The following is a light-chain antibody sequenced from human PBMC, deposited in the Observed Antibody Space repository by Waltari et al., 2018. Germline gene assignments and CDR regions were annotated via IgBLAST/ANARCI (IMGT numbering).Light chain of an antibody. CDR3: QQYDRSGFT. Sequence: EIVLKQSRGTLSFSPGARDTLVCRASQSVYNSYLGWFQHKPGQAPRLLIYAASVRATGIPDRFSGSGSRTDFTLTISRLEPEDFAVYYCQQYDRSGFTFGPGTKVDMK. CDR1: QSVYNSY. V-gene: IGKV3-20*01. J-gene: IGKJ3*01. CDR2: AAS.